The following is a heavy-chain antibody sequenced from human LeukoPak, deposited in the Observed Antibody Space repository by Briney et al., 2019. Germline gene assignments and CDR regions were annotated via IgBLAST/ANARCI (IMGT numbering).Heavy chain of an antibody. CDR3: ARSIWALDY. V-gene: IGHV4-34*01. J-gene: IGHJ4*02. Sequence: PSETLSLTCAVYGGSFSGYYWSWIRQPPGKGLEWMGEINHSGSTNYNPSLKSRVTISVDTSKNQFSLKLSSVTAADTAVYYCARSIWALDYWGQGTLVTVSS. D-gene: IGHD6-6*01. CDR1: GGSFSGYY. CDR2: INHSGST.